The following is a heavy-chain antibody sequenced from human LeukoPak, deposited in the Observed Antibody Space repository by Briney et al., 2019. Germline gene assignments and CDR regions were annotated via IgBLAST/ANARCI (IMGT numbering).Heavy chain of an antibody. Sequence: TSSETLSLTCTVSGGSVTSGGFYWSWIRHHPGKGLGGIGDIYYSGTTYYNPSNPSLKSRVTISVDTSKNQFSLKLSSVTAADTAVYYCARHGTNGGDAFDIWGQGTMVTVSS. J-gene: IGHJ3*02. CDR2: IYYSGTT. V-gene: IGHV4-31*03. CDR3: ARHGTNGGDAFDI. CDR1: GGSVTSGGFY. D-gene: IGHD4-23*01.